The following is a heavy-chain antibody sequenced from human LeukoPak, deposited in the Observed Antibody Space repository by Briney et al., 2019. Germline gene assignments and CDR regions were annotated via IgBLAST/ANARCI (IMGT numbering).Heavy chain of an antibody. J-gene: IGHJ6*03. V-gene: IGHV4-39*07. CDR2: IYYSGST. CDR1: GGSISSSSYY. Sequence: KASETLSPTCTVSGGSISSSSYYWGWIRQPPGKGLEWIGSIYYSGSTYYNPSLKSRVTISVDTSKNQFSLKLSSVTAADTAVYYCARGSYCSSTSCRYYYYYYMDVWGKGTTVTISS. D-gene: IGHD2-2*01. CDR3: ARGSYCSSTSCRYYYYYYMDV.